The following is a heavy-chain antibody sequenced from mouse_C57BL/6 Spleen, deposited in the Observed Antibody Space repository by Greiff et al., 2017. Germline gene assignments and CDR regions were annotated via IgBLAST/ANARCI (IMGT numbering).Heavy chain of an antibody. J-gene: IGHJ4*01. CDR1: GYTFTGYW. D-gene: IGHD1-1*01. CDR3: ASYTVDYAMDY. CDR2: ILPGSGST. Sequence: QVQLQQSGAELMKPGASVKLSCKATGYTFTGYWLEWVKQRPGHGLEWIGEILPGSGSTNYNEKFKGKATFTADTSSNTAYMQLSSLTTEDSAIYYCASYTVDYAMDYWGQGTSVTVSS. V-gene: IGHV1-9*01.